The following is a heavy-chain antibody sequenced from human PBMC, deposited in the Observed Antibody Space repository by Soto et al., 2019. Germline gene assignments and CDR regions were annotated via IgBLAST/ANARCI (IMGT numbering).Heavy chain of an antibody. CDR3: ARRAYCGGDCYTYDY. D-gene: IGHD2-21*02. V-gene: IGHV5-51*01. CDR1: GYSFTSYW. CDR2: IYPGDSDT. J-gene: IGHJ4*02. Sequence: GESLKISCKGSGYSFTSYWIGWVRQMPGKGLEWMGIIYPGDSDTRYSPSFQGQVTISADKSISTAYLQWSSLKASDTAMYYCARRAYCGGDCYTYDYWGQGTLVTVSS.